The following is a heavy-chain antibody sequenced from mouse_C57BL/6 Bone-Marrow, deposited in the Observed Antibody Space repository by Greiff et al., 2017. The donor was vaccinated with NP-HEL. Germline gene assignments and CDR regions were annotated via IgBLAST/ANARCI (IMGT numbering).Heavy chain of an antibody. CDR2: ISYDGSN. CDR3: ARNTGTGRYYFDY. J-gene: IGHJ2*01. CDR1: GYSITSGYY. Sequence: EVKLVESGPGLVKPSQSLSLTCSVTGYSITSGYYWNWIRQFPGNKLEWMGYISYDGSNNYNPSLKNRISITRDTSKNQFFLKLNSVTTEDTATYYCARNTGTGRYYFDYWGQGTTLTVSS. V-gene: IGHV3-6*01. D-gene: IGHD4-1*01.